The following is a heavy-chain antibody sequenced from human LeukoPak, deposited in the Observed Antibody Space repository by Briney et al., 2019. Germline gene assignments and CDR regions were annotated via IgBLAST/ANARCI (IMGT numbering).Heavy chain of an antibody. CDR1: GFSFSNYA. D-gene: IGHD4-17*01. V-gene: IGHV3-23*01. CDR2: VSGSASNT. CDR3: AKGFQTYGELSFDV. Sequence: GGSLRLSCAASGFSFSNYAMSWVRQAPGKGLEWVSTVSGSASNTYYADSVKGRFTISRDNSKTTLYLQMNSLRADDTAVYYCAKGFQTYGELSFDVWGQGTLVAVSS. J-gene: IGHJ4*02.